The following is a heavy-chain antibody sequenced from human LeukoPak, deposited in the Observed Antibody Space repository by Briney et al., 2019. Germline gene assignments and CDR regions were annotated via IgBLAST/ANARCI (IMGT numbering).Heavy chain of an antibody. V-gene: IGHV4-34*01. CDR1: GGSFSGYY. Sequence: SETLSLTCAVYGGSFSGYYWSWIRQPPGKGLEWIGEINHSGSTNYNPSLKSRVTISVDTSKNQFSLKLSSVTAADTAVYYCARDSGSYYKPYYFDYWGQGTLVTVSS. J-gene: IGHJ4*02. CDR2: INHSGST. CDR3: ARDSGSYYKPYYFDY. D-gene: IGHD1-26*01.